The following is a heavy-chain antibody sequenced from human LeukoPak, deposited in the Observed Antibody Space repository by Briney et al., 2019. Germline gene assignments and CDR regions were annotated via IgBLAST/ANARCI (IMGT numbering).Heavy chain of an antibody. V-gene: IGHV6-1*01. Sequence: SQTLSLTCAISGDSVSSNSAAWNWIRRSPSRGLEWLGRTYYRSKWHSYYAPSVKGRITINPDTSKNQFSLQLKSVTPEDTAVYYCARMVGLVSDFWGQGTLVTVSS. CDR3: ARMVGLVSDF. CDR1: GDSVSSNSAA. CDR2: TYYRSKWHS. D-gene: IGHD3-10*01. J-gene: IGHJ4*02.